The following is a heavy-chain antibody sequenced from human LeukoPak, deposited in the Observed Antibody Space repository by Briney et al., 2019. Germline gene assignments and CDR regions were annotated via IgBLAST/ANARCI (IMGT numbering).Heavy chain of an antibody. CDR1: GFIFSNYG. Sequence: GGSLRLSCAASGFIFSNYGMNWVRQAPGKGLEWVAAISASGSATSYADSVRGRFTISRDNSKSTTYLQMNSLRAEDTAVYYCAKDGGLWVSAHWGDSWGRGTLVTVSS. V-gene: IGHV3-23*01. J-gene: IGHJ4*02. D-gene: IGHD7-27*01. CDR3: AKDGGLWVSAHWGDS. CDR2: ISASGSAT.